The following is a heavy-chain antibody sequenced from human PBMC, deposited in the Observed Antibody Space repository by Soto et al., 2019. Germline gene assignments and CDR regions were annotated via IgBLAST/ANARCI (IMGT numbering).Heavy chain of an antibody. J-gene: IGHJ1*01. CDR2: ISESGGRI. CDR3: ATAIVVGPDATPVGYLQL. Sequence: GGSLRLSCAASGFTFTNYAISWVRQAPGKGLEWVSTISESGGRIYYADPVKGRFTISRDNSQNTVNLQMNGLRAEDTALYYCATAIVVGPDATPVGYLQLWGQGTMVTVSS. D-gene: IGHD2-2*01. V-gene: IGHV3-23*01. CDR1: GFTFTNYA.